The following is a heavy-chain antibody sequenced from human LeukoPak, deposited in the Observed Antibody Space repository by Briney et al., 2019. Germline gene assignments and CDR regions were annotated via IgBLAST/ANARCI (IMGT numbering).Heavy chain of an antibody. CDR3: ARVLMGGYSGHEYFDY. CDR2: INPSGGST. J-gene: IGHJ4*02. CDR1: GYTFISYY. V-gene: IGHV1-46*01. Sequence: ASGRVSCKASGYTFISYYIHWVRQAPGQGLEWMGIINPSGGSTSYAQRFQDRVTLTTDTSTSTVYMELSSLRSEDTAVYYCARVLMGGYSGHEYFDYWGQGTLVTVSS. D-gene: IGHD5-12*01.